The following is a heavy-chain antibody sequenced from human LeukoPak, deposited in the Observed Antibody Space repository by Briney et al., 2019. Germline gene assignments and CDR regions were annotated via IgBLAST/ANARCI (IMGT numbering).Heavy chain of an antibody. J-gene: IGHJ4*02. CDR1: GFTFSSYA. V-gene: IGHV3-23*01. Sequence: GGSLRLSCAASGFTFSSYAMSWVRQAPGKGLECVSGISGSGSSTYYADSVKGRFTISRDNSKNTLYLQMNSLRAEDTAVYYCAKGVYYYDSSGYYYTYYFDYWGQGTLVTVSS. CDR2: ISGSGSST. D-gene: IGHD3-22*01. CDR3: AKGVYYYDSSGYYYTYYFDY.